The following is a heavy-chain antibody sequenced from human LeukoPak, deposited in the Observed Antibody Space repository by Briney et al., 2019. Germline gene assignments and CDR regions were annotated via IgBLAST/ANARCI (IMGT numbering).Heavy chain of an antibody. J-gene: IGHJ4*02. CDR3: ARRGIAAAGILSRRRLKPVFDY. Sequence: PSETLSLTCTVSGGSISDYYWSWIRQSPGKGLEWIGYIYYSGTTNYNPSLKSRVTISVDTSKNQFSLKLSSVTAADTAVYYCARRGIAAAGILSRRRLKPVFDYWGQGTLVTVSS. V-gene: IGHV4-59*12. CDR1: GGSISDYY. CDR2: IYYSGTT. D-gene: IGHD6-13*01.